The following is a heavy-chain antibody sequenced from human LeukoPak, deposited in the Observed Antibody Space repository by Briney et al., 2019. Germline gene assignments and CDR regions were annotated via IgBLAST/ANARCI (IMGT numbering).Heavy chain of an antibody. CDR1: GGSISSYY. CDR2: IYYSGST. Sequence: SETLSLTCTVSGGSISSYYWGWIRQPPGKGLEWTGSIYYSGSTYYNPSLKSRVTISVDTSKNQFSLKLSSVTAADTAVYYCARTVYCSSTSCHGAFQHWGQGTLVTVSS. D-gene: IGHD2-2*01. CDR3: ARTVYCSSTSCHGAFQH. J-gene: IGHJ1*01. V-gene: IGHV4-39*01.